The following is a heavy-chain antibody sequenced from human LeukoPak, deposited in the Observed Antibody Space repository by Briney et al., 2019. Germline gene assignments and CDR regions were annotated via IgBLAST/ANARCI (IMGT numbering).Heavy chain of an antibody. Sequence: GGSLRLSCAASGFTFSNYVMSWVRLAPGKGLEWVSGISGSGGTTYYADSVKGRFTISRDSSKNTLYLEMNSLRAEDTAVYYCAKDGDQVTVTKLDYWGQGTLVTVSS. CDR3: AKDGDQVTVTKLDY. D-gene: IGHD4-17*01. CDR1: GFTFSNYV. J-gene: IGHJ4*02. V-gene: IGHV3-23*01. CDR2: ISGSGGTT.